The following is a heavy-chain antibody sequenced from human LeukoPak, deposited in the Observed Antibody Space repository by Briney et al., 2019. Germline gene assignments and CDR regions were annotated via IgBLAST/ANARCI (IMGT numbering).Heavy chain of an antibody. D-gene: IGHD3-3*01. J-gene: IGHJ4*02. CDR2: ISNTGSAI. Sequence: PGGSLRLSCAASGFIFSDYYMSWIRQPPGKGLEWISYISNTGSAIYYADSVKGRLTVSRDNAKNSLYLQLNSLRAEDMAVYYCARDWGFMIFGVVTHFDSWGQGTLITVSS. CDR1: GFIFSDYY. CDR3: ARDWGFMIFGVVTHFDS. V-gene: IGHV3-11*04.